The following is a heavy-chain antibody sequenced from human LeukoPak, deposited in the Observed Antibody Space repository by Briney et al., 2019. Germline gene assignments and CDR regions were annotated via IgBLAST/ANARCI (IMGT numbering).Heavy chain of an antibody. J-gene: IGHJ3*02. CDR3: ASQGYYGSGIYKEFDAFDI. Sequence: PSETLSLTCTVSGGSISSSSYYWGWIRQPPGKGLEWIGSIYYSGSTYYNPSLKSRVTISVDTSKNQFSLKLSSVTAADTAVYYCASQGYYGSGIYKEFDAFDIWGQGTMVTVSS. CDR2: IYYSGST. D-gene: IGHD3-10*01. CDR1: GGSISSSSYY. V-gene: IGHV4-39*01.